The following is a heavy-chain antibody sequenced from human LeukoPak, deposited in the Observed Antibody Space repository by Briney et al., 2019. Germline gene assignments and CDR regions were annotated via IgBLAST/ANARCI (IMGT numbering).Heavy chain of an antibody. Sequence: GGSLRLSCAASGFTFSSYGMHWVRQAPGKGLEWVAVISYDGSNKYYEDSVKGRFTISRDNSKNTLYLQMNSLRAEDTAVYYCAKTLQMGYSGYDAFDIRGRGTMVTVSS. CDR2: ISYDGSNK. CDR1: GFTFSSYG. V-gene: IGHV3-30*18. D-gene: IGHD5-12*01. CDR3: AKTLQMGYSGYDAFDI. J-gene: IGHJ3*02.